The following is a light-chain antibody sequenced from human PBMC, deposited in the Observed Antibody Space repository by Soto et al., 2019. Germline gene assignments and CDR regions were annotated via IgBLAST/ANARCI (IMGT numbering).Light chain of an antibody. Sequence: IQMTQYQASLSASVGDRVTISCRASQTISTFLNWYQQKPGTAPRLLIYRASSVQSGVPPRFSGSGSGRDFTLTISSLRPEDIATYFCQHSYSSPPWTFAQGSKVDI. CDR3: QHSYSSPPWT. J-gene: IGKJ1*01. CDR1: QTISTF. CDR2: RAS. V-gene: IGKV1-39*01.